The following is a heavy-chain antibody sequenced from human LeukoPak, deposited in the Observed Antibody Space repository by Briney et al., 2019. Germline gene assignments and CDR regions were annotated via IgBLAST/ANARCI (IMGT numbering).Heavy chain of an antibody. CDR1: GFNFDDYA. V-gene: IGHV3-48*01. J-gene: IGHJ4*02. CDR2: ISSSSSTI. Sequence: PGGSLRLSCAASGFNFDDYAMHWVRQAPGKGLEWVSYISSSSSTIYNADSVKGRFTISRDNAKNSLYLQMNSLRAEDTAVYYCAREFHSVDYWGQGTLVTVSS. CDR3: AREFHSVDY. D-gene: IGHD2-21*01.